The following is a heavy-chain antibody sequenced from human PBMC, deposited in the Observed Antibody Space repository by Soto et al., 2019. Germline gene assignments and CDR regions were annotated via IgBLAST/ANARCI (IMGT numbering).Heavy chain of an antibody. J-gene: IGHJ6*02. CDR2: IYYSGST. CDR3: ARDRFLEWLEGYYYYGMDV. CDR1: GGSVSSGSYY. Sequence: QVQLQESGPGLVKPSETLSLTCTVSGGSVSSGSYYWSWIRQPPGKGLEWIGYIYYSGSTNYNPSLKRRVAISVDTSKNQFSLKLSSVTAADTAVYYCARDRFLEWLEGYYYYGMDVWGQGTTVTVSS. V-gene: IGHV4-61*01. D-gene: IGHD3-3*01.